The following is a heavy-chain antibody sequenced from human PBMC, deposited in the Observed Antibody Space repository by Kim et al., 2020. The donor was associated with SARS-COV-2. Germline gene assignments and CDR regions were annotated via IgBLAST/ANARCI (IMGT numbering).Heavy chain of an antibody. CDR2: IIPIFGTA. CDR1: GGTFSSYA. J-gene: IGHJ6*03. D-gene: IGHD3-3*01. Sequence: SVKVSCKASGGTFSSYAISWVRQAPGQGLEWMGGIIPIFGTANYAQKFQGRVTITADESTSTAYMELSSLRSEDTAVYYCARDRYDFWSGYHQSYYYYMDVGGKGTTVTVSS. V-gene: IGHV1-69*13. CDR3: ARDRYDFWSGYHQSYYYYMDV.